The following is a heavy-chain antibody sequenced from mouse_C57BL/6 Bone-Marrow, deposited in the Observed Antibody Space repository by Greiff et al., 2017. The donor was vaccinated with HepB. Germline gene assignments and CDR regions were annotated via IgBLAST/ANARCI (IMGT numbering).Heavy chain of an antibody. J-gene: IGHJ3*01. Sequence: VQLQQSGAELVKPGASVKMSCKASGYTFTSYWITWVKQRPGQGLEWIGDIYPGSGSTNYNEKFKSKATLTVDTSSSTSYMQLSSLTSEDSAVYYCARWPFAYWGQGTLVTVSA. V-gene: IGHV1-55*01. CDR3: ARWPFAY. CDR2: IYPGSGST. CDR1: GYTFTSYW.